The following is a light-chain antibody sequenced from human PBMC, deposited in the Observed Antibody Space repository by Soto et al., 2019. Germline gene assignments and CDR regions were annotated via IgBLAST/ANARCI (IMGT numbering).Light chain of an antibody. CDR1: SSDVGSYNL. V-gene: IGLV2-23*01. J-gene: IGLJ1*01. CDR2: EGS. Sequence: QSALTQPASGSGSPGQSITISCTGTSSDVGSYNLVSWYQQHPGKAPKLMIYEGSKRPSGVSNRFSGSKSGSTASLTISGLQAEDEADYYCCSYAGTDVFGTGTKVTVL. CDR3: CSYAGTDV.